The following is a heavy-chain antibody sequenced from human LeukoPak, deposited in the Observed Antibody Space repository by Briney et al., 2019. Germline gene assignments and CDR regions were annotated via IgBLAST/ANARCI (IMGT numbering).Heavy chain of an antibody. D-gene: IGHD3-22*01. J-gene: IGHJ4*02. V-gene: IGHV1-18*01. CDR3: ARGIYYYYTSGHGAFDY. Sequence: ASVKVSSTTSVYTFTNYGISCVRQAPGQGLEWMGWISPYNGNTNYAQKFQGRVTLTTDTSTSTAHMELRSLRSDDTALYYCARGIYYYYTSGHGAFDYWGQGTLVTVSS. CDR2: ISPYNGNT. CDR1: VYTFTNYG.